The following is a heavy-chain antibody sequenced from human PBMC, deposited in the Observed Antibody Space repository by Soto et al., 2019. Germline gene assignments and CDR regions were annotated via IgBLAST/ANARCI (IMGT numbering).Heavy chain of an antibody. Sequence: VGSLRLSCAASGFTFKNFAMHWVRQAPGKGLEWVAMIWYDAVGKYYADSVTGRFTISRDHSKNTLSLQMDSLTAEDTAVYYCARDWNAGIFDYWGRGTLVTVSS. D-gene: IGHD1-1*01. CDR1: GFTFKNFA. V-gene: IGHV3-33*01. CDR3: ARDWNAGIFDY. J-gene: IGHJ4*02. CDR2: IWYDAVGK.